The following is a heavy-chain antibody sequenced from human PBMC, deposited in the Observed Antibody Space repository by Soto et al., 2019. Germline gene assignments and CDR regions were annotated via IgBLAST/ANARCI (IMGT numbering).Heavy chain of an antibody. CDR1: RFTFSSYG. V-gene: IGHV3-33*01. D-gene: IGHD2-15*01. CDR2: IWSDGSNK. Sequence: QVQLVESGGGVVQPGRSLRLCCAASRFTFSSYGMHWVRQAPGKGLEWVAVIWSDGSNKYYADSVKGRFTISRDNSKNTLYLQMNSLRAEGTAVYYCARDGYCSGGSCYSVPVFDYWGQGTLVTVSS. CDR3: ARDGYCSGGSCYSVPVFDY. J-gene: IGHJ4*02.